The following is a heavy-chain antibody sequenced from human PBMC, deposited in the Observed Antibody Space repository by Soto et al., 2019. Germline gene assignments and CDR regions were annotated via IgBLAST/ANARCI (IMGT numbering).Heavy chain of an antibody. CDR3: AREWGTSIAAAFDY. CDR2: IKQDGSEK. Sequence: EVQLVESGGGLVQPGGSLRLSCAASGFTFSSYWMSWVRQAPGKGLEWVANIKQDGSEKYYVDSVKGRFTISRDNAKNSLYLQMNSLRAEDTAVYYCAREWGTSIAAAFDYWGQGTLVTVSS. CDR1: GFTFSSYW. D-gene: IGHD6-6*01. V-gene: IGHV3-7*03. J-gene: IGHJ4*02.